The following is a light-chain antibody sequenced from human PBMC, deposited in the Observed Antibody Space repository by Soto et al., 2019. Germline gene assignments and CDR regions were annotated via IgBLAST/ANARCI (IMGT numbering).Light chain of an antibody. CDR3: QQYGNSPQT. Sequence: EIVMTQSPATLSMSPGERATLSCRTSQSVSSNLAWYQRKPGQAPRLLIYGASTRATGIPDRFSGSGSGTDFTLTIARLEPGDFAVYYCQQYGNSPQTFGQGTKV. CDR1: QSVSSN. J-gene: IGKJ1*01. V-gene: IGKV3-20*01. CDR2: GAS.